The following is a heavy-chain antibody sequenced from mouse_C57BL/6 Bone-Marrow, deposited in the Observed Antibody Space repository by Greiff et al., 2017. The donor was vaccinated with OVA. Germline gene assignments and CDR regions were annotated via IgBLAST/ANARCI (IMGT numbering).Heavy chain of an antibody. J-gene: IGHJ4*01. CDR2: ISSGSSTI. D-gene: IGHD2-3*01. CDR3: ARGGYYVPPHYAMDY. V-gene: IGHV5-17*01. CDR1: GFTFSDYG. Sequence: EVKVVESGGGLVKPGGSLKLSCAASGFTFSDYGMHWVRQAPEKGLEWVAYISSGSSTIYYADTVKGRFTISRDNAKNTLFLQMTSLRSEDTAMYYCARGGYYVPPHYAMDYWGQGTSVTVSS.